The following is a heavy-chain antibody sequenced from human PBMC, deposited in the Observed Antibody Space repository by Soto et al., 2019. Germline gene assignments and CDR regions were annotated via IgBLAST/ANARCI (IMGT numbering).Heavy chain of an antibody. V-gene: IGHV4-59*01. CDR1: GGSISGSY. CDR3: TRSYYYDNSWVD. CDR2: IYYTGST. Sequence: QVQLQESGPGLVKPSETLSLTCSVSGGSISGSYWSWIRQPPGKRLEWIGYIYYTGSTNYNPSLKTRVTMSVDTSKNQFSLRLTSVTAADTAVYYCTRSYYYDNSWVDWGQGTLVTVSS. D-gene: IGHD3-22*01. J-gene: IGHJ4*02.